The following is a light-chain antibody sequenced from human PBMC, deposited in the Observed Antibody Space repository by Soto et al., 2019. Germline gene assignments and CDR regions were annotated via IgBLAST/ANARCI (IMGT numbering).Light chain of an antibody. J-gene: IGKJ1*01. Sequence: DIQMTQSPSTLSASVGDRVTITCRASQSISRWLAWYQQKPGKAPNLLIFDASNLESGVPSRFSGSGSGTEFSLTISSLQPDDVATYYCQQYDTYSPRWTFGQGTKVEIK. CDR3: QQYDTYSPRWT. V-gene: IGKV1-5*01. CDR1: QSISRW. CDR2: DAS.